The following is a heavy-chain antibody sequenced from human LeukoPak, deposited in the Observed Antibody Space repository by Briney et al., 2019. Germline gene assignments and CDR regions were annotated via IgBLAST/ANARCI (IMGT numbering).Heavy chain of an antibody. D-gene: IGHD3-22*01. CDR1: GFAFSSSS. CDR2: ISGSSDTI. Sequence: PGGSLRLSCEASGFAFSSSSMNWVRQAPGKGLEWVSYISGSSDTIYYTDSVKGRFTISRDNAKNSLYLQMNSLRAEDTALYYCAKDVKPYDSSGYYAFDIWGQGTMVTVSS. J-gene: IGHJ3*02. V-gene: IGHV3-48*04. CDR3: AKDVKPYDSSGYYAFDI.